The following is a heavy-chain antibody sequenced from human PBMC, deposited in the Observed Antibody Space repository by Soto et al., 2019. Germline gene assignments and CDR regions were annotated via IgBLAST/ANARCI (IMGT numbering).Heavy chain of an antibody. CDR2: INPNSGGT. CDR3: ARGGQGYGDYLNYYYYYGMDV. CDR1: GYTFTGYY. Sequence: ASVKVSCKASGYTFTGYYMHWVRQAPGQGLEWMGWINPNSGGTNYAQKFQGWVTMTRDTSISTAYMELSRLRSDDTAVYYCARGGQGYGDYLNYYYYYGMDVWGQGTTVTVSS. V-gene: IGHV1-2*04. D-gene: IGHD4-17*01. J-gene: IGHJ6*02.